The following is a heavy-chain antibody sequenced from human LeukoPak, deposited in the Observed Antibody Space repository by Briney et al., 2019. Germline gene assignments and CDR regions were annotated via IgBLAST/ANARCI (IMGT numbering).Heavy chain of an antibody. D-gene: IGHD2/OR15-2a*01. CDR2: INVASGDT. Sequence: ASVKVSCMASRSSFSGYYLHWVRQAPGQGLEWLGSINVASGDTNYKKTFQGRVTVTRDTSVNTVYMEMNNLTADDTALYFCAKETSIVIEDIEGGCCDIWGQGTMVTV. CDR1: RSSFSGYY. CDR3: AKETSIVIEDIEGGCCDI. J-gene: IGHJ3*02. V-gene: IGHV1-2*02.